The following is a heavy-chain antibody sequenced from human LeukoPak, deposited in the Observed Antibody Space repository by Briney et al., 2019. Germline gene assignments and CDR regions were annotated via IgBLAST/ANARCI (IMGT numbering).Heavy chain of an antibody. Sequence: ASVKVSCKASGYSSTRYDISWVRQAPGQGLEWMGWISTYSGNTNYAQRLHGRVTMTTDTSTTTAYMELRNLRSDDTAVYYCARDAYNSRYFDYWGQGTLVTVSS. CDR2: ISTYSGNT. J-gene: IGHJ4*02. V-gene: IGHV1-18*01. CDR3: ARDAYNSRYFDY. CDR1: GYSSTRYD. D-gene: IGHD5-24*01.